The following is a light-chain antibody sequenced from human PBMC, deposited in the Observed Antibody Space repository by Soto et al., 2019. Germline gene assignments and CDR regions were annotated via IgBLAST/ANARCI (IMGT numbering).Light chain of an antibody. V-gene: IGLV2-14*03. CDR1: SSDVGTYKY. CDR3: SSYTTSSTLV. J-gene: IGLJ2*01. Sequence: QSALTQPASVSASPGQSITISCTGTSSDVGTYKYVSWYQHHPGKAPKLMIYDVSNRPSGVSNRFSGSKSGNTACLIISGLQTEDEADYYCSSYTTSSTLVFGGGTKVTVL. CDR2: DVS.